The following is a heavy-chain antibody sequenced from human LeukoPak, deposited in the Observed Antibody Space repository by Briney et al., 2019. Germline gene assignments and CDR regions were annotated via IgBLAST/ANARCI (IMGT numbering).Heavy chain of an antibody. Sequence: GGSLRLSCAASGFTFSSYAMHWVRQAPGKGLMWVSRINSDGSSTSYADSVKGRFTISRDNAKNTLYLQMNSLRAEDTAVYYCARHWFGAFDIWGQGTMVTVSS. CDR3: ARHWFGAFDI. D-gene: IGHD3-10*01. V-gene: IGHV3-74*01. CDR2: INSDGSST. CDR1: GFTFSSYA. J-gene: IGHJ3*02.